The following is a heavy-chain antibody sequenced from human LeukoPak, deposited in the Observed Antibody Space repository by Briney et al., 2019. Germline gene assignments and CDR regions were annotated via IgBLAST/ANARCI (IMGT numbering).Heavy chain of an antibody. J-gene: IGHJ4*02. D-gene: IGHD3-3*01. V-gene: IGHV1-18*01. Sequence: ASVKVSCKASGYTFTSYGISWVRQAPGQGLEWMGWISAYNGNTNYAQKLQGRVTMTTDTSTSTAYMELRSLRSDDAAVYYCARRGITIFGVVDYFDYWGQGTLVTVSS. CDR1: GYTFTSYG. CDR2: ISAYNGNT. CDR3: ARRGITIFGVVDYFDY.